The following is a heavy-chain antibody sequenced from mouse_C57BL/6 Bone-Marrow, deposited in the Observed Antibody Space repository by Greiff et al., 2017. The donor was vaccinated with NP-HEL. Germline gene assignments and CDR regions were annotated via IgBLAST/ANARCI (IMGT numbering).Heavy chain of an antibody. Sequence: QLKESGAELARPGASVKLSCKASGYTFTSYGISWVKQRTGQGLEWIGEIYPRSGNTYYNEKFKGKATLTADKSSSTAYMELRSLTSEDSAVYFCARRYYGSSPYYYAMDYWGQGTSVTVSS. CDR3: ARRYYGSSPYYYAMDY. D-gene: IGHD1-1*01. CDR2: IYPRSGNT. CDR1: GYTFTSYG. J-gene: IGHJ4*01. V-gene: IGHV1-81*01.